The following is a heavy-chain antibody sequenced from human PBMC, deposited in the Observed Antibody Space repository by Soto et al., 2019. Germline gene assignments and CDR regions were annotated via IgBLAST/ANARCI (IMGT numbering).Heavy chain of an antibody. CDR3: AIDTPTYYDILTGSLPRGV. CDR2: IIPVFGTA. CDR1: GGTFSSYA. Sequence: SVKVSCEASGGTFSSYAISWVRQAPGQGLEWMGGIIPVFGTANYAQKFQGRVTITADESTSTAYMELSSLRSEDTAVYYCAIDTPTYYDILTGSLPRGVWGQGTTVTVSS. D-gene: IGHD3-9*01. V-gene: IGHV1-69*13. J-gene: IGHJ6*02.